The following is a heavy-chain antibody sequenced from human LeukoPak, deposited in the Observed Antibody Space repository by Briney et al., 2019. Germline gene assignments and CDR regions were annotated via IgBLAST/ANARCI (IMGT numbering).Heavy chain of an antibody. Sequence: GGSLRLSCAASGFTVSSNYMSWVRQAPGKGLEWVSVIYSGGSTYYTDSVKGRFTISRDNSKNTLYLQMNSLRAEDTAVYYCAREESGRYCSSTSCFSVTYGMDVWGQGTTVTVSS. CDR1: GFTVSSNY. J-gene: IGHJ6*02. CDR2: IYSGGST. V-gene: IGHV3-53*01. CDR3: AREESGRYCSSTSCFSVTYGMDV. D-gene: IGHD2-2*01.